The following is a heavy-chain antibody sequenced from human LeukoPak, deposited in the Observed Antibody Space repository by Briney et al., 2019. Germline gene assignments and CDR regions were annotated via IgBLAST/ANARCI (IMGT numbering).Heavy chain of an antibody. J-gene: IGHJ4*02. Sequence: GGSLRLSCAASGFTFNNYAMSWVRQAPGEGLEWVSGISGSGANTYYADSVKGRFTISRDNSKNTLFLQMNSLRAEDTAVYYCAKSSNPYASGNYYAFFDYWGQGTLVTVSS. D-gene: IGHD3-10*01. CDR2: ISGSGANT. CDR1: GFTFNNYA. V-gene: IGHV3-23*01. CDR3: AKSSNPYASGNYYAFFDY.